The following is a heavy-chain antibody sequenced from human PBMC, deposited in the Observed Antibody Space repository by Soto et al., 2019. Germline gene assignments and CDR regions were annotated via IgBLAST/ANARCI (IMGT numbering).Heavy chain of an antibody. CDR1: GDSIRTYY. V-gene: IGHV4-59*01. CDR2: MYYSGST. D-gene: IGHD1-20*01. CDR3: ARLLTPDNWKRRWFDP. Sequence: SETLSLTCTVSGDSIRTYYWSWIRQPPGKGLEWIGYMYYSGSTNYNPSLKSRVTISVDTSKNQLSLKLSSVTAADTAVYYCARLLTPDNWKRRWFDPWGQGTLVTVS. J-gene: IGHJ5*02.